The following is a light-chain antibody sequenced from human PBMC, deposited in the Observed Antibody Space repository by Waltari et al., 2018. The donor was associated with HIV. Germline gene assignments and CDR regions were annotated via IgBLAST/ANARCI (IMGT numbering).Light chain of an antibody. CDR1: QAISTS. CDR2: DVS. CDR3: QQYKNVPTT. Sequence: AIHLTQSPSSLSASFGDRVTLTCRASQAISTSLAWYQQRPGSPPNLLIYDVSSLDRGVPSRFSGSGFDTHFTLTINGLRAEDVATYHCQQYKNVPTTFGRGTRLEIK. V-gene: IGKV1D-13*01. J-gene: IGKJ5*01.